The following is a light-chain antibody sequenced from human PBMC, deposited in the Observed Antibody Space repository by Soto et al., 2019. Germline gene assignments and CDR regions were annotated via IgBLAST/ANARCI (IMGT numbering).Light chain of an antibody. CDR3: AAWDDSLNGRV. Sequence: QSALAQPPSVSGAPGQKVTISCTGSSSNIGAGYDLHWYQQLPGTAPKLLLYGNSNRPSGVPDRFSGSKSGTSASLAITGLQAEDEADYYCAAWDDSLNGRVFGGGTKVTVL. J-gene: IGLJ3*02. CDR1: SSNIGAGYD. CDR2: GNS. V-gene: IGLV1-40*01.